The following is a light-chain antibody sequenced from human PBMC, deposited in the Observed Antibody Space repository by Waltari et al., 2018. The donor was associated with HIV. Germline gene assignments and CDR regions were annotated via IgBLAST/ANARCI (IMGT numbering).Light chain of an antibody. CDR1: QSITGY. J-gene: IGKJ4*01. CDR3: QQSYNTLAFS. V-gene: IGKV1-39*01. Sequence: DLQITQSPSSLSASVGDRVPISCRASQSITGYLNWYQQKPGKAPKLLISAASNLQSGVPSRFSGSGSGTDFTLTISSLQPEDFATYYCQQSYNTLAFSFGGGTKVDIK. CDR2: AAS.